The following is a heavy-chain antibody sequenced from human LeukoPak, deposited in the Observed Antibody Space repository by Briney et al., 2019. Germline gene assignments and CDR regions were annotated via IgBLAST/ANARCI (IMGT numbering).Heavy chain of an antibody. CDR3: AREQPGRY. CDR1: GGTFSSYS. D-gene: IGHD6-13*01. CDR2: ISSSSSTI. V-gene: IGHV3-48*01. J-gene: IGHJ4*02. Sequence: GGSLRLSCAASGGTFSSYSMDWVRQAPGKGLEWVSYISSSSSTIYYADSVKGRFTISRDNAKNSLYLQMNSLRAEDAAVYYCAREQPGRYWGQGTLVTVSS.